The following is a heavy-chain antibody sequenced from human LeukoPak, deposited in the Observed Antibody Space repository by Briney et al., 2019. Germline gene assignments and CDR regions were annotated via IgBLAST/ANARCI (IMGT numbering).Heavy chain of an antibody. Sequence: PSETQSLTCTVSGGSISSWYWSWIRQPPGKGLEWIGYIYDSGNTNYNPSLKTRVTISVDTSKNQLSLNLSSVTAADTAVYYCARETKLMGYSSGLGFNYWGQGTLVTVSS. D-gene: IGHD6-19*01. V-gene: IGHV4-59*01. CDR3: ARETKLMGYSSGLGFNY. J-gene: IGHJ4*02. CDR2: IYDSGNT. CDR1: GGSISSWY.